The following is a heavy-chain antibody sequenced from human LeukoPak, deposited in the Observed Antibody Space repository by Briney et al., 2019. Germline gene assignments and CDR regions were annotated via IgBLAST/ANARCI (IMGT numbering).Heavy chain of an antibody. V-gene: IGHV3-21*01. CDR3: AKRKRDGLQSPNWVDP. CDR2: ISSSSSYI. D-gene: IGHD4-11*01. J-gene: IGHJ5*02. CDR1: GFTFSSYS. Sequence: PGGSLRLSCAASGFTFSSYSMNWVRQAPGKGLEWVSSISSSSSYIYYADSVKGRFTISRDNAKNSLYLQMNSLRAEDTAVYYCAKRKRDGLQSPNWVDPWGQGTLVIVSS.